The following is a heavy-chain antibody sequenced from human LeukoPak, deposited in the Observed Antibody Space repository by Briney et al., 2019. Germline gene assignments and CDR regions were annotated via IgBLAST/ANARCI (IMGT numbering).Heavy chain of an antibody. CDR1: GGADSGGCITSSEYY. J-gene: IGHJ4*01. Sequence: PSETLSLTCSVSGGADSGGCITSSEYYWGWIRQPPGKGQEWVGSVNYSGNSYYSPSPKSRAIITVDTSRNEFSLKLISVTAANTXXYFCARQSSSGDYFGGYYWSHGILVTVSS. V-gene: IGHV4-39*01. CDR3: ARQSSSGDYFGGYY. CDR2: VNYSGNS. D-gene: IGHD2/OR15-2a*01.